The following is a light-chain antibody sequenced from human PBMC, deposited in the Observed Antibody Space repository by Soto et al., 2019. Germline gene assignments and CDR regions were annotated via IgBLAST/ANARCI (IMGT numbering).Light chain of an antibody. J-gene: IGKJ3*01. CDR3: LQTYSPPLA. CDR2: DVS. V-gene: IGKV1-39*01. Sequence: DIQMTQSPSSLSASVGDRVTITCRASQRISAYLNWYQQKPGEAPKLLIFDVSVLESGVPSRFSGSGSETDFTLSITSLQPEDVATYYCLQTYSPPLAFGPGTTVDFK. CDR1: QRISAY.